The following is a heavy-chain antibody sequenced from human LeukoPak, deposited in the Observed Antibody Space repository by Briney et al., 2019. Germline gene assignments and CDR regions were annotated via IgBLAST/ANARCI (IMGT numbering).Heavy chain of an antibody. D-gene: IGHD4-23*01. CDR2: IYPGDSDT. J-gene: IGHJ4*02. CDR1: GYSFTSYW. CDR3: ARLRTTVVTPRRYFDY. Sequence: GESLKISRKGSGYSFTSYWIVWVRQMPGKGLEWMGIIYPGDSDTRYSPSFQGQVTILADKFISTAYLQWSSLKASDTAMYYCARLRTTVVTPRRYFDYWGQGTLVTVSS. V-gene: IGHV5-51*01.